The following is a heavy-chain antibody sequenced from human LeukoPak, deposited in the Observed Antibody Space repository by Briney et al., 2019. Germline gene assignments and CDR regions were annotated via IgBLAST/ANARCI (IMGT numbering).Heavy chain of an antibody. CDR2: INPNNGGT. CDR3: AQWLRYHFDY. J-gene: IGHJ4*02. CDR1: GYTFTGYY. D-gene: IGHD5-12*01. V-gene: IGHV1-2*02. Sequence: ASVRVSCKASGYTFTGYYIHWVRQAPGQGLELMGWINPNNGGTISPHNFQGRVTMTKDTSNSTAYMELSRLRSDDTAVYYCAQWLRYHFDYWGQGTLVTVSS.